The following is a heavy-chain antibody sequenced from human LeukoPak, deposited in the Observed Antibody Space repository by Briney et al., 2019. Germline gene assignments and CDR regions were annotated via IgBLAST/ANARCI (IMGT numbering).Heavy chain of an antibody. CDR1: GFTFSTYA. Sequence: PGGSLRLSCAASGFTFSTYAVTWVRQAPGKGLEWVPTISGSGDSTYYADSVKGRFTISRDNSKDTLYPQMSSVRVDDTAVYYCARDRGRYYDSRGFYWGYYFDSWGQGILVTVST. V-gene: IGHV3-23*01. CDR2: ISGSGDST. J-gene: IGHJ4*02. CDR3: ARDRGRYYDSRGFYWGYYFDS. D-gene: IGHD3-22*01.